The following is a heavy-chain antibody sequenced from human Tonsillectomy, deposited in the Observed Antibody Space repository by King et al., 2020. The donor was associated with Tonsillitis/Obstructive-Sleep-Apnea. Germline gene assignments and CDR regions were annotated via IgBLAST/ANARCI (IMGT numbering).Heavy chain of an antibody. J-gene: IGHJ3*02. CDR1: GFSLSTGGVG. Sequence: TLKEYGPTLVKPTQTLTLTCTFSGFSLSTGGVGVGWIRQPPGKALEWLALIYWDDDKPYSPSLKSRLTITKDTSKSQVVLTMTNMDPVDTATYYCARGSYDSDAFDIWGQGTMVTVSS. D-gene: IGHD3-10*01. CDR3: ARGSYDSDAFDI. V-gene: IGHV2-5*02. CDR2: IYWDDDK.